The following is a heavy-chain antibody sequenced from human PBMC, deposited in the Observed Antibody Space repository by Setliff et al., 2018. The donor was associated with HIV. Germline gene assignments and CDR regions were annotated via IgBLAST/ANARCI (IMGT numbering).Heavy chain of an antibody. CDR1: GGSFRHYY. V-gene: IGHV4-4*09. Sequence: SETLSLTCTVSGGSFRHYYWSWIRQPPGKGLEWIGHIYPTGITNYNPSLKSRLTISIDTFRKQFALSLRSVTAADTAIYYCARLGSEMATLDWYFDVWGRGTLVTVSS. D-gene: IGHD5-12*01. J-gene: IGHJ2*01. CDR3: ARLGSEMATLDWYFDV. CDR2: IYPTGIT.